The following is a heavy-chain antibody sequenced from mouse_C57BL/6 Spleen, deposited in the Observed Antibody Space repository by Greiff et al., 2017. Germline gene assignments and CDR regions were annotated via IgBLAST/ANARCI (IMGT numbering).Heavy chain of an antibody. CDR1: GYTFTDYE. D-gene: IGHD2-2*01. Sequence: QVHVKQSGAELVRPGASVTLSCKASGYTFTDYEMHWVKQTPVHGLEWIGAIDPETGGTAYNQKFKGKAILTADKSSSTAYMELRSLTSEDSAVYYCTSDLLWLRQGGLDYWGQGTTLTVSS. CDR2: IDPETGGT. CDR3: TSDLLWLRQGGLDY. J-gene: IGHJ2*01. V-gene: IGHV1-15*01.